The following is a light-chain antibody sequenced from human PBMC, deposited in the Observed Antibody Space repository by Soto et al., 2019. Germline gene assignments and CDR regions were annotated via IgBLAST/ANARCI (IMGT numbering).Light chain of an antibody. J-gene: IGKJ5*01. CDR1: QSVRSY. CDR2: DAS. V-gene: IGKV3-11*01. CDR3: QQRSNWPQIT. Sequence: EVVLSQSPATVSLSPGERATLSCRASQSVRSYLAWYQQKPGQAPRLLIYDASNRATGIPARFSGSGSGTDFTLTISSLEPEDFAVYYCQQRSNWPQITFGQGTRLEIK.